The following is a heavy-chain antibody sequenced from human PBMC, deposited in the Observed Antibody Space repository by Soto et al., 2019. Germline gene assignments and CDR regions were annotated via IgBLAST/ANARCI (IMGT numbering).Heavy chain of an antibody. CDR2: ISYDVTNK. D-gene: IGHD6-19*01. V-gene: IGHV3-30*18. Sequence: PGGSLRLSCAASGFSFSSYGMHWVRQAPGKGLEWVAVISYDVTNKYYEDSVKGRFTISRDNSKNTLYLQMNSLRAEDTAVYYCAKDLRIAVAGTDYFDSWGQGTLVTVSS. J-gene: IGHJ4*02. CDR3: AKDLRIAVAGTDYFDS. CDR1: GFSFSSYG.